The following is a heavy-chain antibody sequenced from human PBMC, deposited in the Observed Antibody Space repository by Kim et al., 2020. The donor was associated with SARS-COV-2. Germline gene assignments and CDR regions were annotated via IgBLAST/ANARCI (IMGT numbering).Heavy chain of an antibody. CDR3: ARVVAAAGWIDY. D-gene: IGHD6-13*01. V-gene: IGHV1-3*01. J-gene: IGHJ4*02. Sequence: KYSQKFQGRVTITRDTSASTAYMELSSLRSEDTAVYYCARVVAAAGWIDYWGQGTLVTVSS.